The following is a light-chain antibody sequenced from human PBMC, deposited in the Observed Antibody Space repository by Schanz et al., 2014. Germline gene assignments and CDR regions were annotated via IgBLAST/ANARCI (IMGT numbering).Light chain of an antibody. Sequence: EIVMTQSPATLSVSPGERATLSCRASQSVSSNLAWYQQKPGQAPRLLIYGASSRANGIPDRFSGSGSGTDFILTISRLEPEDFATYYCQQANSFPRTFGQGTKVEIK. V-gene: IGKV3D-15*01. CDR1: QSVSSN. CDR2: GAS. CDR3: QQANSFPRT. J-gene: IGKJ1*01.